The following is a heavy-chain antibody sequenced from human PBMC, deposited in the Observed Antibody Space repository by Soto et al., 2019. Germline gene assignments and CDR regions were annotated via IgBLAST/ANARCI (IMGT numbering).Heavy chain of an antibody. CDR1: GASITIGGYS. CDR2: INHLETT. V-gene: IGHV4-30-2*01. D-gene: IGHD2-15*01. J-gene: IGHJ5*02. CDR3: AKERIKPEFDP. Sequence: PSETLSLTCTVSGASITIGGYSWSWIRQTPGKGLEWIGYINHLETTFYNPSFESRLTLSIDRAKNQFSLKLHSMSADDTAVYYCAKERIKPEFDPWGQGTLVTVSS.